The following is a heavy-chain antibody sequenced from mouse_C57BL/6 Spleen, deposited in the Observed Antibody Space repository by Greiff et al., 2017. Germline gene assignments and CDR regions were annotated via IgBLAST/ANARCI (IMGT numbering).Heavy chain of an antibody. D-gene: IGHD1-1*01. CDR2: INPNNGGT. V-gene: IGHV1-18*01. CDR1: GYTFTDYN. J-gene: IGHJ2*01. Sequence: VQLQQSGPELVKPGASVQIPCKASGYTFTDYNMDWVKQSHGKSLEWIGDINPNNGGTIYNQKFKGKATLTVDKSSSTAYMELRSLTSEDTAVYYCARGKYYGSSYFDYWGQGTTLTVSS. CDR3: ARGKYYGSSYFDY.